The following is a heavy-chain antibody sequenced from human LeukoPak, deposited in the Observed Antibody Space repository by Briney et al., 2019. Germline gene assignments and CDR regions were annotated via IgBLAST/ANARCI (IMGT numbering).Heavy chain of an antibody. J-gene: IGHJ4*02. CDR2: LYYSGRT. CDR1: GGSISSGGYY. Sequence: PSQTLSLTCTVSGGSISSGGYYWSWIRQPPGKGLEWIGYLYYSGRTYYNPSLKRRVTISVDTSKNQFSLKLSSVTAADTAVYYCARDRDGYTIDYWGQGTLVTVSS. V-gene: IGHV4-31*03. CDR3: ARDRDGYTIDY. D-gene: IGHD5-24*01.